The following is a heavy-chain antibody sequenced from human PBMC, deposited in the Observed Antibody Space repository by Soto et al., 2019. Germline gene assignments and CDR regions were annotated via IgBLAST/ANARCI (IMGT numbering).Heavy chain of an antibody. CDR2: INYSGTT. V-gene: IGHV4-31*03. CDR3: ARDHKWDGMDV. Sequence: SETLSLTCSVSGGSFSSDSFIWSWVRQFPGKGLEWIGYINYSGTTYYNPSPRSRITMSVDTSKNQFSLNLSSVTAADTAVYYCARDHKWDGMDVWGQGTTVTVSS. CDR1: GGSFSSDSFI. D-gene: IGHD1-26*01. J-gene: IGHJ6*02.